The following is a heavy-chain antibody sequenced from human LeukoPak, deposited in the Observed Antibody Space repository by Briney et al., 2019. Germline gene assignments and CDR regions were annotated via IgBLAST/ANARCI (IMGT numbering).Heavy chain of an antibody. CDR1: NFIFSTFW. Sequence: GSLRLSCAASNFIFSTFWMSWIRQPPGKGLEWIGEINHSGSTNYNPSLKSRITISVDTSKNQFSLKLSSVTAADTAVYYCARVLRGYSGYDAYYYYGMDVWGQGTTVTVSS. V-gene: IGHV4-34*01. CDR2: INHSGST. CDR3: ARVLRGYSGYDAYYYYGMDV. J-gene: IGHJ6*02. D-gene: IGHD5-12*01.